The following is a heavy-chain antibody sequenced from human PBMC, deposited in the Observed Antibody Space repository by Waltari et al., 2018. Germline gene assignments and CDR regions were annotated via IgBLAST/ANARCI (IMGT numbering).Heavy chain of an antibody. CDR2: IYYSWSS. V-gene: IGHV4-39*01. CDR1: AGPISSTGYY. Sequence: LQLQESSPGLVTPSETSSLTCPVTAGPISSTGYYWGRLRQPPGEGLEWMRSIYYSWSSYYNPAHKRRVTITVDTAKTQCSLKLRLVTAAYAAVDYCSSRLKEGMIAIPSDYWGQGTLVTVSS. CDR3: SSRLKEGMIAIPSDY. J-gene: IGHJ4*02. D-gene: IGHD2-21*01.